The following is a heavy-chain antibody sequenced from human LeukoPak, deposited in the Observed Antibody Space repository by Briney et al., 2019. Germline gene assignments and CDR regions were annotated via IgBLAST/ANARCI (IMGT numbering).Heavy chain of an antibody. V-gene: IGHV3-30*02. CDR3: AKDSSSWYLGWYFDL. J-gene: IGHJ2*01. Sequence: GGCLRLSCAASGFTFSSYGMHWVRQAPGKGLEWVAFIRYDGSNKYYADSVKGRFTISRDNSKNTLYLQMNSLRAEDTAVYYCAKDSSSWYLGWYFDLWGRGTLVTVSS. CDR2: IRYDGSNK. D-gene: IGHD6-13*01. CDR1: GFTFSSYG.